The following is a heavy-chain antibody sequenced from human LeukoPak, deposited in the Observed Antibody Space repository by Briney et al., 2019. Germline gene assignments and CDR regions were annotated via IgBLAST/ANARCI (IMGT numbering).Heavy chain of an antibody. D-gene: IGHD6-13*01. V-gene: IGHV4-34*01. CDR3: ARGRGYLVDP. J-gene: IGHJ5*02. CDR1: GGSFSGYY. CDR2: VNHSGST. Sequence: PSETLSPTCAVYGGSFSGYYWSWIRQPPGKGLEWIGEVNHSGSTNYNPSLKSRVTISVDTSKNQFSLKLSSVTAADTAVYYCARGRGYLVDPWGQGTLVTVSS.